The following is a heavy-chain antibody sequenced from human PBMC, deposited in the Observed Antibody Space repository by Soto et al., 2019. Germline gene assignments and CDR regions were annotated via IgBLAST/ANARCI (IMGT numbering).Heavy chain of an antibody. J-gene: IGHJ5*02. V-gene: IGHV1-18*01. CDR1: GYTFTTYD. Sequence: QVQLVQSGAEVKKPGASVKVSCKASGYTFTTYDLSWVRQAPGQGLEWMGWISPYSGNTKYAQKLQGRVTMTTDTSTNTAYVELRSLRSDYTAVYYCARERSGYSHTFYPWGQGTLVTVSS. CDR3: ARERSGYSHTFYP. D-gene: IGHD4-4*01. CDR2: ISPYSGNT.